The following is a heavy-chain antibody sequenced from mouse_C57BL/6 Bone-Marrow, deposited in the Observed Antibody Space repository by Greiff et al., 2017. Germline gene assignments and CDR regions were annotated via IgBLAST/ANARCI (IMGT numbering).Heavy chain of an antibody. CDR3: AREGCYYAMDY. CDR1: GFTFSDYY. CDR2: INYDGSST. J-gene: IGHJ4*01. V-gene: IGHV5-16*01. D-gene: IGHD3-3*01. Sequence: DVKLVESEGGLVQPGSSMKLSCTASGFTFSDYYMAWVRQVPEKGLEWVANINYDGSSTYYLDSLKSRFIISRDTAKNILYLQMSSLKSEDTATYYCAREGCYYAMDYWGQGTSVTVSS.